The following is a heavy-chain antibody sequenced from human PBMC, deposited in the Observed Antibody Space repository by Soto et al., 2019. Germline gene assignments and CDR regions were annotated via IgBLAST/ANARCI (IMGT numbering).Heavy chain of an antibody. J-gene: IGHJ4*02. CDR2: IKHDGSET. Sequence: GGSLRLSCAASGFTFNTFWMSWVRQSPGKGLEWVANIKHDGSETYYVDSVKGRFTISRDNAKNSLFLQMNTLRTEDTAVYYCARDFATHCSGSTCYPYAYWGQGALVTVSS. D-gene: IGHD2-15*01. CDR1: GFTFNTFW. CDR3: ARDFATHCSGSTCYPYAY. V-gene: IGHV3-7*03.